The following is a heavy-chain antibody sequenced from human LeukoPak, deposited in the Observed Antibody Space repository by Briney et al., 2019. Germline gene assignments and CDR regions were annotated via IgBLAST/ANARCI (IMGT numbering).Heavy chain of an antibody. Sequence: SETLSLTCTVSGGSISSYYWSWIRQPPGKGLEWIGYIYYSGSTNYNPSLKNRVTISVDTSKNQFSLKLSSVTAADTAVYYCARMTDYGNYYYYYMDVWGKGTTVTVSS. D-gene: IGHD4-17*01. CDR1: GGSISSYY. V-gene: IGHV4-59*12. CDR3: ARMTDYGNYYYYYMDV. CDR2: IYYSGST. J-gene: IGHJ6*03.